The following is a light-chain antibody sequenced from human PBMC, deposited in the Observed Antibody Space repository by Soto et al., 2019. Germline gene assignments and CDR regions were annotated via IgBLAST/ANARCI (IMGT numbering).Light chain of an antibody. CDR3: SAWDNSLNGYV. Sequence: QSVLTQPLSASASPGQRVPISCSGGSANIGSNTVAWYQHLPGTAPPRLIFTAGQRPSGVPGRFAGSKSGTSASLAISGLQSEDEADYYCSAWDNSLNGYVFGPGTKLTVL. CDR2: TAG. J-gene: IGLJ1*01. CDR1: SANIGSNT. V-gene: IGLV1-44*01.